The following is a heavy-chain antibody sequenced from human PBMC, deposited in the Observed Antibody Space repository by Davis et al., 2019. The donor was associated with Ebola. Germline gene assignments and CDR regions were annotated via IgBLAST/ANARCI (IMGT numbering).Heavy chain of an antibody. CDR1: EFTFSSYA. D-gene: IGHD3-3*01. CDR2: ISGSGTGT. J-gene: IGHJ6*02. Sequence: GESLKISCAASEFTFSSYAMTWVRQAPGKGLEWVSSISGSGTGTYYADSVKGRFTISRDNSKNTLFLQMNSLRAEDTAVYYCAKSGLSFGVVKYHYGMDVWGQGTTVTVSS. V-gene: IGHV3-23*01. CDR3: AKSGLSFGVVKYHYGMDV.